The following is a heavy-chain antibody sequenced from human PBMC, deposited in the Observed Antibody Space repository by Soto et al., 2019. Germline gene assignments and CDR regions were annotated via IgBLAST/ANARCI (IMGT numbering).Heavy chain of an antibody. CDR3: ARGRSSSWYLIKDAFDI. D-gene: IGHD6-13*01. CDR2: IIPIFGTA. Sequence: QVQLVQSGAEVKKPGSSVKVSCKASGGTFSSYAISWVRQAPGQGLEWMGGIIPIFGTANYSQKFQGRVTITADESTSTAYMELSSLRSEDTAVYYCARGRSSSWYLIKDAFDIWGQGTMVTVSS. J-gene: IGHJ3*02. CDR1: GGTFSSYA. V-gene: IGHV1-69*01.